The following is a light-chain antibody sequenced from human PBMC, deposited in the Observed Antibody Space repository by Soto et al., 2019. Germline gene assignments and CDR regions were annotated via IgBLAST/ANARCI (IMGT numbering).Light chain of an antibody. V-gene: IGKV3-15*01. J-gene: IGKJ1*01. CDR2: GAS. Sequence: DIVMTQSPDTLSLSPGESATLSCRASQSPSTNLAWYQQKPGQAPRLLIYGASTRATGIPTRFYGSGSGTKFTLTISSLQSEAFAVYYCQQYGTSPRTFGQGTKVEIK. CDR3: QQYGTSPRT. CDR1: QSPSTN.